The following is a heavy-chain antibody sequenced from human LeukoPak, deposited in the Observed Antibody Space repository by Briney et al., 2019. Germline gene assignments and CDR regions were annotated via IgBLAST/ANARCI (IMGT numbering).Heavy chain of an antibody. Sequence: PGGSLRLSCAASGFTFSSYAMSWVRQAPGKGLEWVSAISGSGGSTYYADSVKGRFTISRDNSKNTLYLQMNSLRAEDTAVYYCARGIDCSGGSCYGDWGQGTLVTVSS. CDR1: GFTFSSYA. D-gene: IGHD2-15*01. CDR2: ISGSGGST. V-gene: IGHV3-23*01. J-gene: IGHJ4*02. CDR3: ARGIDCSGGSCYGD.